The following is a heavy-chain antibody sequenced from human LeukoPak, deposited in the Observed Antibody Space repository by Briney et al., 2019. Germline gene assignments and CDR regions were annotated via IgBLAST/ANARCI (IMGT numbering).Heavy chain of an antibody. Sequence: ASVRVSCKASGYTFTSYYMHWVRQAPGQGLEWMGIINPSGGSTSYAQKFQGRVTMTRDTSTSTVYMELSSLRSEGTAVYYCAREAVPNYCSSTSCYVPGGWFDPWGQGTLVTVSS. J-gene: IGHJ5*02. CDR1: GYTFTSYY. CDR2: INPSGGST. V-gene: IGHV1-46*01. D-gene: IGHD2-2*01. CDR3: AREAVPNYCSSTSCYVPGGWFDP.